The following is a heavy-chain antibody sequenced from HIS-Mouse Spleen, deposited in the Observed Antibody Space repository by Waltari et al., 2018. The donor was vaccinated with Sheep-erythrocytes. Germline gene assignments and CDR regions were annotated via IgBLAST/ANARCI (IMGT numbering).Heavy chain of an antibody. Sequence: QVQLVESGGGVVQPGRSLRLSCAASGFTFSSYGMHWVRQAPGKGLEVVAVISYDGSNKYYADSVKGRFTISRDNSKNTLYLQMNSQRAEDTAVYYCAKDQSSWYLDYWGQGTLVTVSS. CDR3: AKDQSSWYLDY. CDR2: ISYDGSNK. D-gene: IGHD6-13*01. V-gene: IGHV3-30*18. CDR1: GFTFSSYG. J-gene: IGHJ4*02.